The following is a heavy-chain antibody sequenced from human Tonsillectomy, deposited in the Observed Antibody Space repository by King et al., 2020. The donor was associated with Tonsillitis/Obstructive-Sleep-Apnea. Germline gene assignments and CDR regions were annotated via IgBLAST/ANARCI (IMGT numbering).Heavy chain of an antibody. J-gene: IGHJ3*02. CDR3: ASLMNYYDSSGYYIGGDAFDI. Sequence: VQLVESGGGLIQPGGSLRLSCAASGFTVSSNYMSWVRQAPGKGLEWVSVIYSGGSTYYADSVKGRFTISRDNSKNTLYLQMNSLRAEDTAVYYCASLMNYYDSSGYYIGGDAFDIWGQGTMVTVSS. V-gene: IGHV3-53*01. D-gene: IGHD3-22*01. CDR2: IYSGGST. CDR1: GFTVSSNY.